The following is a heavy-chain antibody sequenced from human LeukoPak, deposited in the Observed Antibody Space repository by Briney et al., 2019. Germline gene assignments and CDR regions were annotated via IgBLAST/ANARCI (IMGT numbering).Heavy chain of an antibody. CDR2: IYYSGST. J-gene: IGHJ6*02. Sequence: SETLSLTCTVSGGSISSSSYYWGWIRQPPGKGLEWIGSIYYSGSTYYNPSLKSRVTISVDTSKNQFSLKLSSVTAADTAVYYCARRPTAYCHDFFTRYYYYGMDVWGQGTTVTVSS. CDR3: ARRPTAYCHDFFTRYYYYGMDV. D-gene: IGHD3-3*01. V-gene: IGHV4-39*01. CDR1: GGSISSSSYY.